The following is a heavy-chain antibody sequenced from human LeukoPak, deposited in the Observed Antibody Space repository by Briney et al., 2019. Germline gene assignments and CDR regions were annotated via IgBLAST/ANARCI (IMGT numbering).Heavy chain of an antibody. CDR2: INHSGST. D-gene: IGHD6-13*01. CDR1: GGSFSGYY. CDR3: ARGTRQQLVFRTCNWFDP. J-gene: IGHJ5*02. Sequence: SETLSLTCAVYGGSFSGYYWSWIRQPPGKGLEWIGEINHSGSTNYNPSLKSRVTISVDTSKKQFSLKLSSVTAADTAVYYCARGTRQQLVFRTCNWFDPWGQGTLVTVSS. V-gene: IGHV4-34*01.